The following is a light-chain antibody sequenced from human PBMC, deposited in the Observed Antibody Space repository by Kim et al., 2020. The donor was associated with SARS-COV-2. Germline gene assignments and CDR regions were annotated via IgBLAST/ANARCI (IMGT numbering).Light chain of an antibody. V-gene: IGKV4-1*01. J-gene: IGKJ5*01. CDR2: WAS. Sequence: RATINCKSSQSVLYSSNNKNYLAWYQQKPGQPPKLLIYWASTRESGVPDRFSGSGSGKDFTLTISSLQAEDVAVYYCQQYYSTPTFGQGTRLEIK. CDR3: QQYYSTPT. CDR1: QSVLYSSNNKNY.